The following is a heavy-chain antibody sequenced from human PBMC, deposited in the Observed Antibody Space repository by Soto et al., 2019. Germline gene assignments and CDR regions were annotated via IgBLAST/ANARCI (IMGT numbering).Heavy chain of an antibody. CDR3: TRDLSGVVMFHWFDP. CDR1: GFTFGDYA. Sequence: GGSLRLSCTASGFTFGDYAMSWFRQAPGKGLEWVGFIRSKAYGGTTEYAASVKGRFTISRDDSKSIAYLQMNSLKTEDTAVYYCTRDLSGVVMFHWFDPWGQGTLVTVSS. D-gene: IGHD3-3*01. J-gene: IGHJ5*02. CDR2: IRSKAYGGTT. V-gene: IGHV3-49*03.